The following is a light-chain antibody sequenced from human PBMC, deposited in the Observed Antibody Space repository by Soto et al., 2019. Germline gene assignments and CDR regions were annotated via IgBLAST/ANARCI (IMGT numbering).Light chain of an antibody. CDR2: HAS. CDR1: HGISNY. Sequence: DIQMTQSPSSLSASVGDRGTITCQAMHGISNYLNWYQQKPGKAPKLLIYHASNLKTGVPSRFSGSGSGTDFTFTISSLQPEDSATYYCQQYESLPITFGQGTRLEIK. V-gene: IGKV1-33*01. J-gene: IGKJ5*01. CDR3: QQYESLPIT.